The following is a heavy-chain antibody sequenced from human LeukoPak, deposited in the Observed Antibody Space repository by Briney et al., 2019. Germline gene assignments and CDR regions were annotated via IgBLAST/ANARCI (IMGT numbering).Heavy chain of an antibody. CDR1: GGSISSSSDY. V-gene: IGHV4-39*01. Sequence: PSETLSLTCTVSGGSISSSSDYCGWIRQPPGKRLEWIGSIYYSGTTYYNPCLKSRVTISVDTSNNQFSLKLSSVTAADTAVYYCARPGIAVAGTGGWGQGTLVTVSS. J-gene: IGHJ4*02. CDR3: ARPGIAVAGTGG. D-gene: IGHD6-19*01. CDR2: IYYSGTT.